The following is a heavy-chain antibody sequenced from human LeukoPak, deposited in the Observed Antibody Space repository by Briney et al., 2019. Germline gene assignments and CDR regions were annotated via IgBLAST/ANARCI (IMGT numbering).Heavy chain of an antibody. Sequence: GGSLRLSCAASGFIFSNYAMNWVRQAPGKGLEWVSIVSHDGGSTYYAGSVKGRFTISRDNSKSTLYLQMNNLTAEDTAIYSCMRMRLASPGNVYWGQGTLVTVSS. CDR2: VSHDGGST. CDR3: MRMRLASPGNVY. V-gene: IGHV3-30*04. J-gene: IGHJ4*02. D-gene: IGHD6-13*01. CDR1: GFIFSNYA.